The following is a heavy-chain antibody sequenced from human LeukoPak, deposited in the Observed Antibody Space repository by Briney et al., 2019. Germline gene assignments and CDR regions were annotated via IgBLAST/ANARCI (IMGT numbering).Heavy chain of an antibody. D-gene: IGHD4-17*01. V-gene: IGHV3-23*01. CDR2: ISGSGGST. J-gene: IGHJ4*02. CDR3: AKGDYGDYGLSDLVY. CDR1: GFTFSNYA. Sequence: GGSLRLSCAASGFTFSNYAMSWVRQAPGKGLEWVSAISGSGGSTYYADSVKGRFTISRDNSKNTLYLQMNSLRAEDTAVYYCAKGDYGDYGLSDLVYWGQGTLVTVSS.